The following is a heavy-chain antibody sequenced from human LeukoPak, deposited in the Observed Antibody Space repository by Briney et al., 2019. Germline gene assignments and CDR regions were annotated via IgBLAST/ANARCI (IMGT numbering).Heavy chain of an antibody. D-gene: IGHD4-23*01. CDR2: IYYSGST. CDR1: GGSISSHY. J-gene: IGHJ5*02. CDR3: ARQVGNSVGWFDP. Sequence: SETLSLTCTVSGGSISSHYWSWIRQPPGKGLEWIGYIYYSGSTNYNPSLKSRVTISVDTSKNQFSLKLSSVTAADTAVYYCARQVGNSVGWFDPWGQGTLVTVSS. V-gene: IGHV4-59*11.